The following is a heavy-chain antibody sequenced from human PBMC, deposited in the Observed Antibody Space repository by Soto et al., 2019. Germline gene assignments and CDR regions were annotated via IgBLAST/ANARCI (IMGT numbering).Heavy chain of an antibody. D-gene: IGHD3-10*01. J-gene: IGHJ4*02. CDR3: AGGGGAAMVRGVLH. CDR2: IYYSGST. V-gene: IGHV4-59*01. CDR1: GGSISSYY. Sequence: QVQLQESGPGLVKPSETLSLTCTVSGGSISSYYWSWIRQPPGKGLEWIGYIYYSGSTNYTPSLRGRVTRAEATSTNQFSLKRRPVAAADTAVYYCAGGGGAAMVRGVLHWGQGTLVTVSS.